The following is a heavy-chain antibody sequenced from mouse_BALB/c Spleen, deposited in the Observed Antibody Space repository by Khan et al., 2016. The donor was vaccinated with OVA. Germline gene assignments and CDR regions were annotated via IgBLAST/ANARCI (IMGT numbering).Heavy chain of an antibody. J-gene: IGHJ3*01. V-gene: IGHV1-9*01. CDR3: ARGNYYGSNSWFGY. CDR2: ILPGSNST. D-gene: IGHD1-1*01. CDR1: GYTFSSYW. Sequence: QVQLQQSGAELMKPGASVKISCKPTGYTFSSYWIEWVKQRPGHGLEWIGEILPGSNSTNYNERFQGKATITADTSSNTAYMQLSSLTSEDSAIYYCARGNYYGSNSWFGYWGQGTLVTVSA.